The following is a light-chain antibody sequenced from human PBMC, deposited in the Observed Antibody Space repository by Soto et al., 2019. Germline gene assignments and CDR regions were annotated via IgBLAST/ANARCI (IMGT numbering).Light chain of an antibody. V-gene: IGLV7-46*01. CDR2: DTS. CDR1: TGAVTSGHY. CDR3: LLSYSGALDV. J-gene: IGLJ1*01. Sequence: QAVVPPAPSLTVSPGGTVTLTCGSSTGAVTSGHYPYWFQQKPGQAPRTLIYDTSNKHSWTPARFSGSLLGGKAALTLSGAQPEDEAEYYCLLSYSGALDVFGTGTKVTVL.